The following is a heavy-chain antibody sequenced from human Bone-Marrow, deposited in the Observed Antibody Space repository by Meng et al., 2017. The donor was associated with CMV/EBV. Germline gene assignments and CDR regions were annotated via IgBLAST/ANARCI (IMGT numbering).Heavy chain of an antibody. V-gene: IGHV3-30*02. CDR2: IRYDGSNK. D-gene: IGHD5-24*01. CDR1: GFTFSSYG. J-gene: IGHJ5*02. Sequence: GESLKISWAASGFTFSSYGMHWVRQAPGKGLEWVAFIRYDGSNKYYADSVKGRFTISRDNAKNALYLQMNSLRAEDTAVYYCARGVEMATITFPIGSLNWFDPWGQGTLVTVSS. CDR3: ARGVEMATITFPIGSLNWFDP.